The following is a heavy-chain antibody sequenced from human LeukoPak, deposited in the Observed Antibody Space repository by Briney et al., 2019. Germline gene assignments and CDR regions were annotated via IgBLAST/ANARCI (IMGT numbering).Heavy chain of an antibody. CDR1: GFTFSDYN. D-gene: IGHD6-19*01. Sequence: GGSLRLSYAASGFTFSDYNMSWIRQAPGKGLEWVSYISSRSSHTNYADSVKGRFTISRDNAKNSLYLQMNSLRADDTAVYYYARFSSGWYYFDYWGQGTLVTVSS. CDR2: ISSRSSHT. J-gene: IGHJ4*02. CDR3: ARFSSGWYYFDY. V-gene: IGHV3-11*03.